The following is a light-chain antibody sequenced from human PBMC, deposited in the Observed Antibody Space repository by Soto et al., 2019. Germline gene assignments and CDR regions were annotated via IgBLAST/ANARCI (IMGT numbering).Light chain of an antibody. CDR3: QQYGSSPF. CDR1: QSVGSSP. CDR2: GAS. Sequence: EIVMTQSPATLSVSPGERATLSCRASQSVGSSPLAWYQQKPGQAPRLLIYGASSRATGIPDRFSCSGSGTDFTLTISILEPEDFAVYYGQQYGSSPFFGGGTKV. J-gene: IGKJ4*01. V-gene: IGKV3-20*01.